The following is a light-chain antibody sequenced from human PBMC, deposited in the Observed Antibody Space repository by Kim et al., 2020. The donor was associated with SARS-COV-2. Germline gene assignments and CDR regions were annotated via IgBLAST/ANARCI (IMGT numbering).Light chain of an antibody. CDR1: QSVLYTSNNKNY. CDR3: QQYYTTPYT. V-gene: IGKV4-1*01. J-gene: IGKJ2*01. CDR2: WAS. Sequence: ATIKCESRQSVLYTSNNKNYLAWYQQKPGQPPKLLIYWASTRESGVPDRISGSGSGTHFTLTISSLQAEDVAVYYCQQYYTTPYTFGQGTKVDIK.